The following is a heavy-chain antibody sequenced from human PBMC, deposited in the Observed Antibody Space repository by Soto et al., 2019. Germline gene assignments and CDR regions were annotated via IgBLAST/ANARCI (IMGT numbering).Heavy chain of an antibody. J-gene: IGHJ4*02. Sequence: PGESLKISCKAIGYTFTNYWIGWVRQTPGKGLEWMVIIFPGDSDTRYNPSFEGQVTVSADESISTAYLQWNTLKASDTAMYYCVRPNFGALTHFDFWGQGTLVTVSS. D-gene: IGHD3-16*01. CDR2: IFPGDSDT. CDR3: VRPNFGALTHFDF. CDR1: GYTFTNYW. V-gene: IGHV5-51*01.